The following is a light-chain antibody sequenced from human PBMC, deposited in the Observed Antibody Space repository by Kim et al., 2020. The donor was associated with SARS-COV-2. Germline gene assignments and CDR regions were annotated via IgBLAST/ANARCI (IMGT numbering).Light chain of an antibody. CDR1: SSDVGGYDY. CDR2: DVN. CDR3: CSFADTFTLR. Sequence: GQSVTISCSGTSSDVGGYDYVSWYQQYPGKAPKLIISDVNKRPSGVPDRFSGSKSGTTASLTISGLQAEDEADYYCCSFADTFTLRFGGGTQLTVL. J-gene: IGLJ2*01. V-gene: IGLV2-11*02.